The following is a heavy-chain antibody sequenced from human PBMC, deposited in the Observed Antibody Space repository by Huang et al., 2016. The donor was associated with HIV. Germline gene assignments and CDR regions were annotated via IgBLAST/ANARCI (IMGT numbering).Heavy chain of an antibody. CDR1: GDSISSQY. J-gene: IGHJ6*03. CDR3: ARYDVLTGANYYMDV. CDR2: IYYSGSP. Sequence: QVQLQESGPGLVKPSGTLSLTCSVSGDSISSQYWGWIRQPPGKGLEWIGTIYYSGSPSYNPSLKSRVTMSVDTSKNQFSLKLNSVTAADTAVYYCARYDVLTGANYYMDVWGIVITVIVSS. D-gene: IGHD3-9*01. V-gene: IGHV4-59*11.